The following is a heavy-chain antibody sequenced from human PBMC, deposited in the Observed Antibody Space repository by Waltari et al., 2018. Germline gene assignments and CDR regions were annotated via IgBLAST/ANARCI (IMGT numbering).Heavy chain of an antibody. J-gene: IGHJ4*02. V-gene: IGHV3-7*01. D-gene: IGHD3-22*01. Sequence: EVQLVESGGGLVQPGGSLRLSCAVSGFTFSPYWMSWVRQAPGKGLEWVANIKGDASEKYYVDSVKSRFTISRDNAKNSLYLQMNSLRPDDASVYFCARCVGDSAGYLTPNYFDYWGRGTLVTVSS. CDR3: ARCVGDSAGYLTPNYFDY. CDR2: IKGDASEK. CDR1: GFTFSPYW.